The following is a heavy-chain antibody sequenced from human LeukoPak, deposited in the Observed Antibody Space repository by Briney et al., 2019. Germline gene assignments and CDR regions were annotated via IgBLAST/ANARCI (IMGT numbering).Heavy chain of an antibody. CDR1: GVSISSSNSY. CDR3: ARVRYYDSSGYYSYYFDY. J-gene: IGHJ4*02. V-gene: IGHV4-39*07. CDR2: IYYTGNT. Sequence: SETLSLTCTVSGVSISSSNSYWGWIRQPPGKGLEWIGSIYYTGNTYYNASLKSRVTISIDTSNNQISLRLSSVTAADTAMYYCARVRYYDSSGYYSYYFDYWGQGTLVTVSS. D-gene: IGHD3-22*01.